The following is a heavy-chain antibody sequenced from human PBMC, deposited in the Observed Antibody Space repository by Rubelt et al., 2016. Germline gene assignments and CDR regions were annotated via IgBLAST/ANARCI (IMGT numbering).Heavy chain of an antibody. CDR3: ASSAYSYGYAY. D-gene: IGHD5-18*01. V-gene: IGHV3-48*01. J-gene: IGHJ4*02. CDR2: ISSRSSTI. Sequence: GKGLEWVSYISSRSSTIYYADSVKGRFTISREKAKNSLYLQMNSLRAEDTAVYYCASSAYSYGYAYWDQGTLVTVSS.